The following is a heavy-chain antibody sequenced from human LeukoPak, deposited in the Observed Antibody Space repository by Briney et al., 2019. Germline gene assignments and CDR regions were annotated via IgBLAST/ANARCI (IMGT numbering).Heavy chain of an antibody. CDR2: INHNGNVN. CDR3: ARGGGLDV. J-gene: IGHJ6*02. Sequence: ETLSLTCTVSGGSISSSYYYWGWIRQPPGKGLEWVASINHNGNVNYYVDSVKGRFTISRDNAKNSLYLQMSNLRAEDTAVYFCARGGGLDVWGQGATVTVSS. CDR1: GGSISSSYYY. D-gene: IGHD3-16*01. V-gene: IGHV3-7*03.